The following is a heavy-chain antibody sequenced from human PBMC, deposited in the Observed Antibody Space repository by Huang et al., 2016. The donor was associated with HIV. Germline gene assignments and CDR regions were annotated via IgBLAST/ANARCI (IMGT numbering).Heavy chain of an antibody. CDR1: GGYITSGGYS. D-gene: IGHD3-22*01. J-gene: IGHJ3*02. Sequence: QLQLQESGSGLVRPSQTLSLTCTVSGGYITSGGYSWAWIRQPPGKGMEWIGYIFHRWTTNDNPSLKSRVSLSVDKSKNQFSLKLPSVTAADTAMYFCARLTYYYALDIWGQGTMVTVSS. V-gene: IGHV4-30-2*01. CDR3: ARLTYYYALDI. CDR2: IFHRWTT.